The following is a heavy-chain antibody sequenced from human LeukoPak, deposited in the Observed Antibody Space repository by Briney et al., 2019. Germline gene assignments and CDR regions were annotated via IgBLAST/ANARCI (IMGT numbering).Heavy chain of an antibody. J-gene: IGHJ6*02. Sequence: SETLSLTCTVSGGSISGYYWSWIRQPPGKGLEWIGEIYHSGSTNYNPSLKSRVTISVDKSKNQFSLKLSSVTAADTAVYYCARIGGSTSSGYYGMDVWGQGTTVTVSS. V-gene: IGHV4-59*12. CDR3: ARIGGSTSSGYYGMDV. CDR1: GGSISGYY. D-gene: IGHD2-2*01. CDR2: IYHSGST.